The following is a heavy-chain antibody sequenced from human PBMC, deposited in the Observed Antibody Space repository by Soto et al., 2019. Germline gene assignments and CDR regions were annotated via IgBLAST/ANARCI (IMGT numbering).Heavy chain of an antibody. CDR3: AKEKLDLLDYYYYNLDV. D-gene: IGHD1-26*01. CDR2: ISYDGSNK. CDR1: GFSFSTYG. V-gene: IGHV3-30*18. Sequence: GGSLRLSCAASGFSFSTYGMHWVRQAPGKGLEWVAVISYDGSNKYDADSVKGRFTISRDNSKNTLYLQMNSLRAEDTAVYYCAKEKLDLLDYYYYNLDVWGQGTTVTVSS. J-gene: IGHJ6*02.